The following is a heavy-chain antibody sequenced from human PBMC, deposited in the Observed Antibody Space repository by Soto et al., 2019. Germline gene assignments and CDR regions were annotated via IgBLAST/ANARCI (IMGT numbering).Heavy chain of an antibody. V-gene: IGHV3-23*01. D-gene: IGHD3-10*01. CDR1: GFTFSSYA. CDR2: ISGSGGST. J-gene: IGHJ4*02. Sequence: LRLSCAASGFTFSSYAMSWVRQAPGKGLEWVSAISGSGGSTYYADSVKGRFTISRDNSKNTLYLQMNSLRAEDTAVYYCAKGPHVLLWFGELPYFDYWGQGTLVTVSS. CDR3: AKGPHVLLWFGELPYFDY.